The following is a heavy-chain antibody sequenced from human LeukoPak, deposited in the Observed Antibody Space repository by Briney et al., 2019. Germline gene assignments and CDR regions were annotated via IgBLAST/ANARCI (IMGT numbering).Heavy chain of an antibody. Sequence: ASVKVSCKASGYTFNTYGIPWVRQAPGQGLEWMGWISAYNGNTNYAQKLQGRVTMTTDTSTSTAYMELRSLRSDDTAVYYCARVLFDSYGASADDYWGQGTLVTVSS. CDR2: ISAYNGNT. CDR3: ARVLFDSYGASADDY. V-gene: IGHV1-18*01. D-gene: IGHD3-10*02. CDR1: GYTFNTYG. J-gene: IGHJ4*02.